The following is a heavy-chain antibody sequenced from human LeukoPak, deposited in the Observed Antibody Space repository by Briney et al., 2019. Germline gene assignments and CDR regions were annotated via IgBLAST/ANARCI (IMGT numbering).Heavy chain of an antibody. V-gene: IGHV3-74*01. J-gene: IGHJ6*03. CDR2: INSDGSST. CDR1: GFTFSSYW. Sequence: PGGSLRLSCAATGFTFSSYWMHWFRQAPGKGLEWVSRINSDGSSTEYADAVKGRFTISRDNTKNTLSLQMNSLRAEDTAIYYCARDGNAECYRWCHYYYMDVWGKGTTVTVSS. CDR3: ARDGNAECYRWCHYYYMDV. D-gene: IGHD2-8*01.